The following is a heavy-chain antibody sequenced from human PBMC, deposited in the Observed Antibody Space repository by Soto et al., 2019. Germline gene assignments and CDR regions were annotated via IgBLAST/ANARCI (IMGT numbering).Heavy chain of an antibody. V-gene: IGHV3-30*04. CDR2: ISNDGVHI. D-gene: IGHD3-10*01. J-gene: IGHJ4*02. CDR3: ATGGFGETTLGMTAIDN. CDR1: GFAFSGFP. Sequence: QVQLVESGGGVVQPGRSLRLSCAASGFAFSGFPFHWVRQAPGKGLEWMTFISNDGVHIYYADSVKGRFTVSRDNPKNTLYLQMTSLRPDDTAVYYCATGGFGETTLGMTAIDNWGQGTLVTVSS.